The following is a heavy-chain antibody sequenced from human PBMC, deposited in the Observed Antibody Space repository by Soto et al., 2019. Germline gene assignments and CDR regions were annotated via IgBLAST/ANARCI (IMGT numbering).Heavy chain of an antibody. D-gene: IGHD1-26*01. V-gene: IGHV3-33*01. CDR2: IWYDGSNK. CDR1: GFTFSSYG. J-gene: IGHJ1*01. CDR3: ARARGYSGSYSGYFQH. Sequence: QVQLVESGGGVVQPGRSLRLSCAASGFTFSSYGMHWVRQAPGKGLEWVAVIWYDGSNKYYVDSVKGRFTISRDNSKNTLYLQMNSLRAEDTAVYYCARARGYSGSYSGYFQHWGQGTLVTVSS.